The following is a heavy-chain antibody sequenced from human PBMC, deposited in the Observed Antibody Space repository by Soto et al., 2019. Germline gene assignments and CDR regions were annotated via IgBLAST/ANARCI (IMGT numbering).Heavy chain of an antibody. CDR3: ARDATYDFWSSSLALKGSSAWLDP. CDR1: GGTFSIYS. Sequence: QVQLVQSGAEVRKPGSSVKVSCKASGGTFSIYSINWVRQAPGQGLEWVGGIIPLFATTNAAQKFQGRVTLSADESTSTAYMELSSLTSDDTALYYCARDATYDFWSSSLALKGSSAWLDPWGQGTLVTVSS. V-gene: IGHV1-69*01. J-gene: IGHJ5*02. CDR2: IIPLFATT. D-gene: IGHD3-3*01.